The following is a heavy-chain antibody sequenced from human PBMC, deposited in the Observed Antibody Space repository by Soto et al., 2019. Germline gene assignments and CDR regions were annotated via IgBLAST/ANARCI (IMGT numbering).Heavy chain of an antibody. CDR1: GGTFSSYA. Sequence: SVKVSCKASGGTFSSYAISWVRQAPGQGLEWMGGIIPIFGTANYAQKFQGRVTITADESTSTAYMELSSLRSEDTAVYYCARPIAATGSYYYCMDVWGQGTTVTVSS. CDR2: IIPIFGTA. J-gene: IGHJ6*02. CDR3: ARPIAATGSYYYCMDV. D-gene: IGHD2-15*01. V-gene: IGHV1-69*13.